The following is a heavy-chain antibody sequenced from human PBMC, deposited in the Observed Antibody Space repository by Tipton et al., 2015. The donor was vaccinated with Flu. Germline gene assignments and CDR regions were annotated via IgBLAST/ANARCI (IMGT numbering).Heavy chain of an antibody. D-gene: IGHD5-18*01. CDR1: GGSISSGSYY. CDR2: IYTSGST. Sequence: LSLTCTVSGGSISSGSYYWSWIRQPAGKGLEWIGRIYTSGSTNYNPSLKSRVTISVDTSKNQFSLKLSSVTAADTAVYYCARGGYSYGYGKNYYYYGMDVWAQGTTVTVSS. J-gene: IGHJ6*02. V-gene: IGHV4-61*02. CDR3: ARGGYSYGYGKNYYYYGMDV.